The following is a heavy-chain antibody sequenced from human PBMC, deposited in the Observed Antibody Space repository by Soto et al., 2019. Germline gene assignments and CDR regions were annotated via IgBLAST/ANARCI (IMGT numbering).Heavy chain of an antibody. V-gene: IGHV4-31*03. CDR2: RYYSEST. CDR3: ARTKCSGGSCYSWSLDY. CDR1: GGSITTGGYY. J-gene: IGHJ4*02. D-gene: IGHD2-15*01. Sequence: PSETLFLTCTVSGGSITTGGYYWSWIRQLPGKGLEWIGHRYYSESTYYNPSLKSRVSISLDTSKNQFSLKLSFVTAADTAMYYCARTKCSGGSCYSWSLDYWGQGTPVTVS.